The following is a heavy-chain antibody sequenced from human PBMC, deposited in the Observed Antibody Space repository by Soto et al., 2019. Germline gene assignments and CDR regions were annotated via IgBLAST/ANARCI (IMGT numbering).Heavy chain of an antibody. D-gene: IGHD3-10*01. CDR3: ASIWFGELAYYYYGMDV. CDR1: GGTFSSYA. Sequence: QVQLVQSGAEVKKPGSSVKVSCKASGGTFSSYAISWVRQAPGQGLEWMGGIIPIFGTANYAQKFQGRVTITADESTSTAYMELSSLRSEDMAVYYCASIWFGELAYYYYGMDVWGQGTTVTVSS. J-gene: IGHJ6*02. V-gene: IGHV1-69*12. CDR2: IIPIFGTA.